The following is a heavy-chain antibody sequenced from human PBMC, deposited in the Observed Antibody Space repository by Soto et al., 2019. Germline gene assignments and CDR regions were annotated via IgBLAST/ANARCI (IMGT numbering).Heavy chain of an antibody. CDR2: IHSGGTT. Sequence: QLQLQESGPGLVKPSETLSLACTVAGGFISSSSSYWGWIRQSPGKGLEWIANIHSGGTTYYNSSLKKRVNISVDTSKDQFSLWVSSVTAADTALYYCARLLTPAFGRDYFDHWGQGTLVIVSS. CDR1: GGFISSSSSY. CDR3: ARLLTPAFGRDYFDH. J-gene: IGHJ4*02. D-gene: IGHD3-10*01. V-gene: IGHV4-39*01.